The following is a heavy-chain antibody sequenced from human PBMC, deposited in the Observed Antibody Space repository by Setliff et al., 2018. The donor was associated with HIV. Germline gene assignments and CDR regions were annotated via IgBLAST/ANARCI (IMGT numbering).Heavy chain of an antibody. V-gene: IGHV4-34*01. Sequence: SETLSLTCAVYGGSFSNYFWSWLRQSPGGGLEWIGEVIDDGGANYNASLKSRVTMSVDTSKKEFSLKLASVTAADTAVYYCARGRDCDTNNCVFRPYYHYGFDVWGQGTTVTVSS. CDR2: VIDDGGA. D-gene: IGHD1-1*01. J-gene: IGHJ6*02. CDR1: GGSFSNYF. CDR3: ARGRDCDTNNCVFRPYYHYGFDV.